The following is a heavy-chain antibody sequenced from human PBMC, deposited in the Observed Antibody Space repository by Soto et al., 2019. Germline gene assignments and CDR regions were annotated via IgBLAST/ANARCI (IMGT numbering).Heavy chain of an antibody. CDR2: ISSSCSYI. D-gene: IGHD3-9*01. V-gene: IGHV3-21*01. J-gene: IGHJ3*02. CDR1: GFTFSSYS. Sequence: GGSLRLSCAASGFTFSSYSMNWVRQAPGKGLEWVSSISSSCSYIYYADSVKGRFTISRDNAKNSLYLQMNSLRAEDTAVYYCARDNYDILTGYYGYARRSDAFDIWGQGTMVTVSS. CDR3: ARDNYDILTGYYGYARRSDAFDI.